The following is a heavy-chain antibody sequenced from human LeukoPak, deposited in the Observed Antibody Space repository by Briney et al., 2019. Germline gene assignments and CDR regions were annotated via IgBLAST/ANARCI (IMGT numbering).Heavy chain of an antibody. V-gene: IGHV1-18*01. CDR3: AREGAVAGMDYYYGMDV. D-gene: IGHD6-19*01. Sequence: ASVKVSCKASGYTFTSYGISWVRQAPGQGLEWMGWISAYNGNTNYAQKLQGRVTMTTDTSTSTAYMELRSLRSDDTAVYYCAREGAVAGMDYYYGMDVWGQGTTVTVS. J-gene: IGHJ6*02. CDR1: GYTFTSYG. CDR2: ISAYNGNT.